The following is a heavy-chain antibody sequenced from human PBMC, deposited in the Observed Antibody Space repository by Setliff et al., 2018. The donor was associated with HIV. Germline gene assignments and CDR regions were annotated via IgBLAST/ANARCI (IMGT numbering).Heavy chain of an antibody. J-gene: IGHJ4*02. Sequence: SVKVSCKASGFTFTSSAMQWVRQARGQRLEWIGWIVVGSGNTNYAQKFQERVTITRDMSTSTAYMELNSLKTEDTAVYYCTTIVGFCSSTRCYSDYWGQGTLVTVSS. CDR2: IVVGSGNT. CDR1: GFTFTSSA. CDR3: TTIVGFCSSTRCYSDY. D-gene: IGHD2-2*01. V-gene: IGHV1-58*02.